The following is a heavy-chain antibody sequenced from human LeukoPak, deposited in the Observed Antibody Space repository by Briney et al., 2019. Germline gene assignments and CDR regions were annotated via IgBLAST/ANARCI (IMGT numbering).Heavy chain of an antibody. Sequence: GGSLRLSCAASGFTFSSYAMSWVRQAPGKGLEWVSAISGSGGSTYYADSVKGRFTISRDNSKNTLYLQMNSLRAEDTAVYYCAKSGESRIAAAGSVMEHWGQGTLVTVSS. CDR2: ISGSGGST. D-gene: IGHD6-13*01. J-gene: IGHJ1*01. CDR3: AKSGESRIAAAGSVMEH. CDR1: GFTFSSYA. V-gene: IGHV3-23*01.